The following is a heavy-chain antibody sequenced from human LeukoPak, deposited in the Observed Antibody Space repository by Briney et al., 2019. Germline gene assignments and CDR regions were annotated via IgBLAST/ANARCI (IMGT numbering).Heavy chain of an antibody. D-gene: IGHD6-19*01. J-gene: IGHJ4*02. CDR1: GFTFSSYG. V-gene: IGHV3-30*03. CDR3: ARGIAVAGSFDY. CDR2: ISYDGSNK. Sequence: GGSLRLSCAASGFTFSSYGMHWVRQAPGKGLEWVAVISYDGSNKYYADSVKGRFTISRDNSKNTLYLQMNSLRAEDTAVYYCARGIAVAGSFDYWGQGTLVTVSS.